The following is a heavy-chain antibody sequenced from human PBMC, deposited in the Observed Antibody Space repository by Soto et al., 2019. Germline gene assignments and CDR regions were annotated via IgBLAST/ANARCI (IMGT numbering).Heavy chain of an antibody. CDR1: GGTFSRHA. J-gene: IGHJ5*02. D-gene: IGHD6-13*01. CDR2: IIPMFGTT. V-gene: IGHV1-69*01. CDR3: ARAAIHGSSWYFWFDP. Sequence: QVQLVXXXSEVKMPGSSVKVSCKTSGGTFSRHAINWVRQAPGQXLXXMGGIIPMFGTTNYAQKFKGRVTISADESTSTAYMELSSLRSEDAAVYYCARAAIHGSSWYFWFDPWGQGTLVTVSS.